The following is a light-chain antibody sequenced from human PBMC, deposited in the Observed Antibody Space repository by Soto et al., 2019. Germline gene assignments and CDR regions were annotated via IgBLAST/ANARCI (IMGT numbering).Light chain of an antibody. CDR1: QYINTR. CDR2: QTS. J-gene: IGKJ1*01. V-gene: IGKV3-11*01. CDR3: HQRQSWPRT. Sequence: EIILTQSLDTLSLSPGEKATLSCRASQYINTRLAWYQHRPGQAPRLLIYQTSIRAAGIPARFSASGSGTDFTLTISDVQPEDFALYYCHQRQSWPRTFGQGTMVDNK.